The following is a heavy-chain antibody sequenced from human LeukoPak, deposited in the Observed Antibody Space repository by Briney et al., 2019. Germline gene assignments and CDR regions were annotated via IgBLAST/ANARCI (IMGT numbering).Heavy chain of an antibody. Sequence: ASVKVSCKASGYTFTSYAMHWVRQAPGQGLEWMGWINTNTGNPTYAQGFTGRFVFSLDTSVSTAYLQISSLKAEDTAVYYCARGGPRSGSYSLSYFDYWGQGTLVTVSS. D-gene: IGHD3-10*01. CDR2: INTNTGNP. J-gene: IGHJ4*02. CDR1: GYTFTSYA. V-gene: IGHV7-4-1*02. CDR3: ARGGPRSGSYSLSYFDY.